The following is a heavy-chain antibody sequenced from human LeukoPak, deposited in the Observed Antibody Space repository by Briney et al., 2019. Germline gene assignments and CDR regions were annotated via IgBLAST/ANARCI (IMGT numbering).Heavy chain of an antibody. CDR2: MSKSGTVL. CDR1: QLTFTNYE. Sequence: GGSLRLSCAASQLTFTNYEVNWVRQAPGKGLEWVSYMSKSGTVLTYGDAVKGRFTISRDNAKNSLYLQMNSLRAEDTAVYYCARAGQAYYDFWSGYYITPGFDYWGQGTLVTVSS. V-gene: IGHV3-48*03. J-gene: IGHJ4*02. CDR3: ARAGQAYYDFWSGYYITPGFDY. D-gene: IGHD3-3*01.